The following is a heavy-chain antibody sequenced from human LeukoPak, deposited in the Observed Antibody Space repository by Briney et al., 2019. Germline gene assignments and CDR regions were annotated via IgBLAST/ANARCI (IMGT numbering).Heavy chain of an antibody. CDR1: GGSFSGYY. D-gene: IGHD6-19*01. CDR3: ARGSRSGWFTLKLFDY. J-gene: IGHJ4*02. CDR2: INHSGST. Sequence: SETLSLTCAVYGGSFSGYYWSWIRQPPGKGLEWIGEINHSGSTNYNPSLKSRVTISVDTSKNQFSLKLSSVTAADTAVYYCARGSRSGWFTLKLFDYWGQGTLVTVSS. V-gene: IGHV4-34*01.